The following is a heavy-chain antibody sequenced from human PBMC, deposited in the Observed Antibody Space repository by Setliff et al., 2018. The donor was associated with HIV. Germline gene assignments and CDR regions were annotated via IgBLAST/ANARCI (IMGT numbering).Heavy chain of an antibody. J-gene: IGHJ3*02. Sequence: SETLSLTCTVSGGSISSGSYYWSWIRQPAGKGLEWIGHIYTSGGTNYNPSLKSRVTISVDTSKNQFSLKLSSVTAADTAVYYCARAGAATRKAFDIWGQGTMVTVSS. CDR2: IYTSGGT. D-gene: IGHD2-15*01. CDR3: ARAGAATRKAFDI. CDR1: GGSISSGSYY. V-gene: IGHV4-61*09.